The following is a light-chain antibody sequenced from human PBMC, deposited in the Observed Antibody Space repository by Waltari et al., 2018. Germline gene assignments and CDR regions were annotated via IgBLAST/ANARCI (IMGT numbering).Light chain of an antibody. CDR3: QHYLRLPAT. Sequence: EIVLTQSPGTLSLSPGERAPLSCRASQSVSRALAWYQQKPGQAPRLLSYGASNRATGIPDRFSGSGSGTDFSLTISSLEPEDFAVYYCQHYLRLPATFGQGTKVEIK. CDR2: GAS. J-gene: IGKJ1*01. V-gene: IGKV3-20*01. CDR1: QSVSRA.